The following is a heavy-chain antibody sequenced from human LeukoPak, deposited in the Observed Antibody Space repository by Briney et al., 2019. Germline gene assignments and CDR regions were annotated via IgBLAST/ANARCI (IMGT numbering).Heavy chain of an antibody. V-gene: IGHV1-18*01. CDR2: ISAYNGNT. CDR3: ARADIVVVPAAIIPYYYGMDV. CDR1: GYTFTSYG. Sequence: GASVKVSCKASGYTFTSYGISWVRQAPGQGLEWMGWISAYNGNTNYGQKLQGRVTMTTDTSTSTAYMELRSLRSDDTAVYYCARADIVVVPAAIIPYYYGMDVWGQGTTVTVSS. D-gene: IGHD2-2*01. J-gene: IGHJ6*02.